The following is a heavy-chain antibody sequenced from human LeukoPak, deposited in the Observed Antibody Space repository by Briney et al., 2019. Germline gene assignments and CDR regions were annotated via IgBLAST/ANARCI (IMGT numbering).Heavy chain of an antibody. CDR1: GFTFSSYA. Sequence: PGGSLRLSCAASGFTFSSYAMSWVRQAPGKGLEWVSAISGSGGSTYYADSVKGRFTISRDNSKNTLYLQMNSLRAEDTAGYYCAKFGSIAARLTCFDYWGQGTLVTVSS. CDR3: AKFGSIAARLTCFDY. CDR2: ISGSGGST. V-gene: IGHV3-23*01. J-gene: IGHJ4*02. D-gene: IGHD6-6*01.